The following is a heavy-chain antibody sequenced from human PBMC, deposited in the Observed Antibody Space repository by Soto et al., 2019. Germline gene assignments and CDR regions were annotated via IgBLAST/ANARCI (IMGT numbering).Heavy chain of an antibody. V-gene: IGHV1-2*02. Sequence: ASVKVSCKASGDTFTALYMNWVRQAPGQGLEWMGWVNPNTGLTKYAQKFQGRVSMTRDTSINTAYMELSGLTSDDTAVYYRTPLTPLPCDPATLLTVS. CDR3: TPLTPLP. J-gene: IGHJ5*02. CDR1: GDTFTALY. D-gene: IGHD3-9*01. CDR2: VNPNTGLT.